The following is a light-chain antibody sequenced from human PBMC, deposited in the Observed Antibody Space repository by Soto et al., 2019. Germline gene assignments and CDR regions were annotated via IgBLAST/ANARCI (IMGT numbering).Light chain of an antibody. V-gene: IGLV1-51*01. J-gene: IGLJ2*01. Sequence: QSVLTQPPSVSAAPGQMVTISCSGSTSNIGNNYVSWYRQLPGTAPKLLIYDNNKRPSGIPDRFSGSKSGTSATLGITGLQTGDEADYYCGTWDSSLSAEIFGGGPKLTVL. CDR2: DNN. CDR1: TSNIGNNY. CDR3: GTWDSSLSAEI.